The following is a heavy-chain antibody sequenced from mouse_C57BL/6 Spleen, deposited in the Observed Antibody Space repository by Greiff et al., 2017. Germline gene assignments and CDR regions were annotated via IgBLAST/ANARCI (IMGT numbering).Heavy chain of an antibody. V-gene: IGHV10-1*01. D-gene: IGHD2-12*01. J-gene: IGHJ3*01. Sequence: EVQGVESGGGLVQPKGSLKLSCAASGFSFNTYAMNWVRQAPGKGLEWVARIRSKSNNYATYYADSVKDRFTISRDDSESMLYLQMNNLKTEDTAMYYCVRRDYTWFAYWGQGTLVTGSA. CDR3: VRRDYTWFAY. CDR1: GFSFNTYA. CDR2: IRSKSNNYAT.